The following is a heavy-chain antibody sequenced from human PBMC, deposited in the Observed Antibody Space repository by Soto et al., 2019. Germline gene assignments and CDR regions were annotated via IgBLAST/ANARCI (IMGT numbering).Heavy chain of an antibody. V-gene: IGHV1-69*06. Sequence: SVEVSCTRSRGTFSSYAISWELQAPGKGLEWMGGIIPIFGTANYAQKFQGRVMITADKSTRTAYMELSSLRSEDTAVYYCARVYDRSGYSYFQHWGQGTLVTVSS. J-gene: IGHJ1*01. CDR3: ARVYDRSGYSYFQH. D-gene: IGHD3-22*01. CDR1: RGTFSSYA. CDR2: IIPIFGTA.